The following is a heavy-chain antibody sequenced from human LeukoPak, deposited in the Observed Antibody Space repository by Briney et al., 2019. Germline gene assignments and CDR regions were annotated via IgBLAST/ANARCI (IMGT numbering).Heavy chain of an antibody. V-gene: IGHV3-7*01. CDR2: IKQDGSEK. CDR3: ARTYTSGWYGQYFDY. J-gene: IGHJ4*02. CDR1: GFTFSSYW. Sequence: GGPLRLSCAASGFTFSSYWISWVRQAPGKGLEWVANIKQDGSEKYYVDSVKGRFTISRDNAKNSLYLQMSSLRAEDTAVYYCARTYTSGWYGQYFDYWGQGTLVTVSS. D-gene: IGHD6-19*01.